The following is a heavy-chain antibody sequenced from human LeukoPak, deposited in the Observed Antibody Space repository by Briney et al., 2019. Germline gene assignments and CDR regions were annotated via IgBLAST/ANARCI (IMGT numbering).Heavy chain of an antibody. J-gene: IGHJ6*03. CDR2: INPNSGGT. Sequence: ASVKVSCKASGYTFTGYYMHWVRQAPGQGLEWMGWINPNSGGTNYAQKFQGRVTMTRDTSISTAYMELSRLRSDDTAVYYCASLRSIAARPDYYYYYMDVWGKGTTVTVSS. D-gene: IGHD6-6*01. CDR1: GYTFTGYY. CDR3: ASLRSIAARPDYYYYYMDV. V-gene: IGHV1-2*02.